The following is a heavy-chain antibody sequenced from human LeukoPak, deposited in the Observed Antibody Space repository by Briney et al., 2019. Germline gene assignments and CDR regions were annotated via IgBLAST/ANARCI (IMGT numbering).Heavy chain of an antibody. J-gene: IGHJ3*02. CDR2: IYYSGST. CDR3: ARSEPDTGIAAAGTESAFDI. Sequence: SETLSLTCAVSGGSISSYYWSWIRQPPGKGLEWIGYIYYSGSTNYNPSLKSRVTISVDTSKNQFSLKLSSVTAADTAVYYCARSEPDTGIAAAGTESAFDIWGQGTMVTVSS. D-gene: IGHD6-13*01. V-gene: IGHV4-59*01. CDR1: GGSISSYY.